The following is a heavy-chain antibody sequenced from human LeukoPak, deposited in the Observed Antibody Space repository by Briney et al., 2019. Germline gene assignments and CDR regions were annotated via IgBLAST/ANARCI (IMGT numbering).Heavy chain of an antibody. D-gene: IGHD1-26*01. CDR1: GYTFTGYY. CDR2: INPNSGGT. J-gene: IGHJ4*02. CDR3: ARVYLELLPGYFDY. V-gene: IGHV1-2*02. Sequence: GASVKVSCKASGYTFTGYYMHWVRQAPGQGLEWMGWINPNSGGTNYAQKFQGRVTMTRDTSISTAYMELSRLRSDDTAVYYCARVYLELLPGYFDYWGQGTLVTVSS.